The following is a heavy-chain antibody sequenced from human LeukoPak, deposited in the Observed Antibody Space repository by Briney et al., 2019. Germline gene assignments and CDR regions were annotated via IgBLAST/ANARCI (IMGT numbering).Heavy chain of an antibody. J-gene: IGHJ5*02. CDR3: ASGKYRYGDNWFDP. CDR2: ISYDGSNK. D-gene: IGHD5-18*01. CDR1: GFTFISYG. Sequence: PGRSLRLSCAVSGFTFISYGMHWVRQAPGKGLEWVAVISYDGSNKYYADSVKGRFTISRDNSKNTLYLQMNSLRAEDTAVYFCASGKYRYGDNWFDPWGQGTLVTVSS. V-gene: IGHV3-30*03.